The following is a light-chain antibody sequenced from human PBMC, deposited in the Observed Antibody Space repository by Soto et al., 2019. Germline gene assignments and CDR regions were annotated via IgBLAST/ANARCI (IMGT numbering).Light chain of an antibody. CDR3: QKYNSAPRT. J-gene: IGKJ1*01. Sequence: DIQMTQSPSSLSASVGDRVTITCRASQDISNYLAWYQQKPGKVPKLLIYAASTLQSAVPSRFSGSGSGTEFTLTISSLQPEDVATYYCQKYNSAPRTFGQGTKVEIK. CDR1: QDISNY. CDR2: AAS. V-gene: IGKV1-27*01.